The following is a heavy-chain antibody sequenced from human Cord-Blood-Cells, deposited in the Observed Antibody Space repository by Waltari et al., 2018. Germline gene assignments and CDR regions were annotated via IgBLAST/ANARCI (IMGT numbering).Heavy chain of an antibody. CDR3: AHRTASGVAFDI. D-gene: IGHD6-13*01. V-gene: IGHV2-5*02. CDR1: GFSLSTSGVG. CDR2: IYWDDDK. J-gene: IGHJ3*02. Sequence: QITLKESGPTLVKPTQTLTLTCTFSGFSLSTSGVGVGWIRQPPGKALEWLALIYWDDDKRYSPALKSRLTSTKDTSKNQVVLTMTNMDPVDTATYYCAHRTASGVAFDIWGQGTMVTVSS.